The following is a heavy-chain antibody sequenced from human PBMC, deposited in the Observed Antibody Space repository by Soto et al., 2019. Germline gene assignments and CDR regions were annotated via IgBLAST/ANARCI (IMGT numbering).Heavy chain of an antibody. J-gene: IGHJ5*02. CDR2: IYYSGST. CDR1: GGSISSYY. V-gene: IGHV4-59*01. Sequence: SETLSLTCTVSGGSISSYYWSWIRQPPGKGLEWIRYIYYSGSTNYNPSLKSRVTISVDTSKNQFSLKLSSVTAADTAVYYCARAPITIFGVVSWFDPWGQGTLVTVSS. CDR3: ARAPITIFGVVSWFDP. D-gene: IGHD3-3*01.